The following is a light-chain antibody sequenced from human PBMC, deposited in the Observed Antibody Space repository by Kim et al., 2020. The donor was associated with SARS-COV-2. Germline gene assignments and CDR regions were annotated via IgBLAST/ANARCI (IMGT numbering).Light chain of an antibody. CDR1: QSVSSY. J-gene: IGKJ4*01. CDR2: DAS. Sequence: EIVLTQSPATLSLSPGERATLSCRASQSVSSYLAWYQQKPGQAPRLLIYDASNRATGIPARFSGSGSGTDFTLTISSLEPEDFAVYYCQQRSPTTFGGGTKVDIK. V-gene: IGKV3-11*01. CDR3: QQRSPTT.